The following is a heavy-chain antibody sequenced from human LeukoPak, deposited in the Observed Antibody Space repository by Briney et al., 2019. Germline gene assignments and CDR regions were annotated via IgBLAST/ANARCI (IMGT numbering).Heavy chain of an antibody. Sequence: GGSLRLSCADSGFTFSSYAMHWVRQAPGKGLEWVAVISYDGSNKYYADSVKGRFTISRDNSKNTLYLQMNSLRAEDTAVYYCARCPVLTIAVAPPDYWGQGTLVTVSS. D-gene: IGHD6-19*01. V-gene: IGHV3-30-3*01. J-gene: IGHJ4*02. CDR3: ARCPVLTIAVAPPDY. CDR1: GFTFSSYA. CDR2: ISYDGSNK.